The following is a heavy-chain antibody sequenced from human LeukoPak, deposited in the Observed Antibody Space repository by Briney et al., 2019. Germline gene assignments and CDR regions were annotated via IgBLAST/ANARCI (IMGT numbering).Heavy chain of an antibody. CDR3: TRMTTGHDY. CDR2: INHSGYT. J-gene: IGHJ4*02. D-gene: IGHD4-17*01. V-gene: IGHV4-34*01. Sequence: SETLSLTCAVSGVSFNDYYWSWVRQTPGKGLEWIGEINHSGYTNDSPSLKSRVTLSIDTSRKQFSLNLRSVTVADSGIYYCTRMTTGHDYWSQGTLVTVSS. CDR1: GVSFNDYY.